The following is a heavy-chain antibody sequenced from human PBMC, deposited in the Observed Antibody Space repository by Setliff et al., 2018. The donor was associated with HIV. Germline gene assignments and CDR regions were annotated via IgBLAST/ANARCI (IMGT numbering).Heavy chain of an antibody. CDR2: ITPSGDT. J-gene: IGHJ4*02. Sequence: SETLSLTCTVSGGSISSSSYYWGWVRQPPGKGLEWIGEITPSGDTNYIPSLKSRVTMLLDTSKNQFSLNLNSVTAADTAVYYCSNWNTTVDADSWGQGTLVTVSS. D-gene: IGHD1-1*01. CDR1: GGSISSSSYY. CDR3: SNWNTTVDADS. V-gene: IGHV4-39*01.